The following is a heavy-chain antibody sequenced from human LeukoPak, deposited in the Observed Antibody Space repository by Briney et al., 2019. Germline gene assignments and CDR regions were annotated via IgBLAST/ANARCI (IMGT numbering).Heavy chain of an antibody. J-gene: IGHJ3*02. CDR2: INHSGTT. CDR3: ARQPISTNCSSADCVSHAFDI. CDR1: GGSFSGHP. Sequence: SGTLSPPCAVYGGSFSGHPWTWIRQPPGKGLGWLGEINHSGTTNYNPSLKSRVTISVDTSKNQCSLTLTSVTAADTAVYSCARQPISTNCSSADCVSHAFDIWGQGTVVTVSS. D-gene: IGHD2-2*01. V-gene: IGHV4-34*01.